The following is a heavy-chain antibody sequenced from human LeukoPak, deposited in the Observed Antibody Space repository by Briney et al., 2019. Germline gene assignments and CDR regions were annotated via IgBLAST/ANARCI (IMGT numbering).Heavy chain of an antibody. J-gene: IGHJ4*02. V-gene: IGHV3-48*01. CDR2: ISSSSSTYI. CDR1: GFTFSSYS. CDR3: ARDVTWQWLSLFDY. D-gene: IGHD3-22*01. Sequence: GGSLRLSCAASGFTFSSYSMNWVRQAPGKGLEWVSYISSSSSTYIYYADSVKGRFTISRDNAKNSLYLQMNSLRAEDTAVYYCARDVTWQWLSLFDYWGQGTLVTVSS.